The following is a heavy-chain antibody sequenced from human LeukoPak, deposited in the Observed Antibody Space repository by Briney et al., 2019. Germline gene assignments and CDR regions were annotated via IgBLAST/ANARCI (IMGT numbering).Heavy chain of an antibody. V-gene: IGHV3-7*04. CDR3: ARNWVIIDC. CDR2: IKQDGSEK. CDR1: GFTFSHYW. Sequence: GGSLRLSCAASGFTFSHYWMSWVRQAPGKGLEWVANIKQDGSEKYYVDSVKGRFTISRDNAKNSLSLQMNSPRDEDTAVYYCARNWVIIDCWGQGTQVTVSS. D-gene: IGHD2-21*01. J-gene: IGHJ4*02.